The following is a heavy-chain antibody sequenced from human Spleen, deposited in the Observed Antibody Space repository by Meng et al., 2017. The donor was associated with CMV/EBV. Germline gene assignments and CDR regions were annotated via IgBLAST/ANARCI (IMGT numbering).Heavy chain of an antibody. D-gene: IGHD2-2*02. V-gene: IGHV4-59*01. Sequence: GSLRLSCTFSGGSISSYYWSWIRQPPGKGLEWIGYIYYSGSTNYNPSLKSRVTISVDTSKNQFSLKLSSVTAADTAVYYCARGLEYCSSTSCHKLYDAFDIWGQGTMVTVSS. J-gene: IGHJ3*02. CDR2: IYYSGST. CDR1: GGSISSYY. CDR3: ARGLEYCSSTSCHKLYDAFDI.